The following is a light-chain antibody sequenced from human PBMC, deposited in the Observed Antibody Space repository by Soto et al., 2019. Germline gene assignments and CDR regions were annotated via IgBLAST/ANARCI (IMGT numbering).Light chain of an antibody. J-gene: IGLJ3*02. CDR3: AAWDDTLDAQV. CDR2: RNN. Sequence: QSVLTQSTSASGTPGQRVTISCSGSRSNIGRNFAYWYQHVPGTAPRLLIQRNNERPSGVPDRFSGSKSGTSVSLAIRGLRSDDEATDYCAAWDDTLDAQVFGGGTKLTVL. V-gene: IGLV1-47*01. CDR1: RSNIGRNF.